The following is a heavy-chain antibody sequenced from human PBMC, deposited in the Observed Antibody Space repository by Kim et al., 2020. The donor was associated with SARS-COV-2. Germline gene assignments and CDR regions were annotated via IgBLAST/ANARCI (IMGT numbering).Heavy chain of an antibody. CDR3: SRFSYGSGGGHR. CDR1: GGSISSHY. J-gene: IGHJ2*01. Sequence: SETLSLTCTVSGGSISSHYWSWIRQPPGKGLEWIGYIHYSGDTTYNPSLRSRVTIAIDKSKRRFSLRMSSVTGADTAGYYCSRFSYGSGGGHRWGGGT. CDR2: IHYSGDT. V-gene: IGHV4-59*11. D-gene: IGHD3-16*01.